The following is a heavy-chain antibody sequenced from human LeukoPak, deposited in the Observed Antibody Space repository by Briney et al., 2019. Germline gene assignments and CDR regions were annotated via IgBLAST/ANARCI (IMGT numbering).Heavy chain of an antibody. V-gene: IGHV3-33*01. CDR1: GFIFSTHG. Sequence: PGGSLRLSCAASGFIFSTHGMHWVRQAPGKGLEWVAVIWYDGSDKYYVDSVKGRFTISRDNSKSTLYLEMNSLRAEDTAVYYCARGRGLGSGYYYYYYDNWGQGTLVTVSS. D-gene: IGHD3-22*01. CDR2: IWYDGSDK. CDR3: ARGRGLGSGYYYYYYDN. J-gene: IGHJ4*02.